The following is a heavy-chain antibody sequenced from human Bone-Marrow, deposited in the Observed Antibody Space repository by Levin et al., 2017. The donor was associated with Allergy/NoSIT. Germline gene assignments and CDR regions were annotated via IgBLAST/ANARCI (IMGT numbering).Heavy chain of an antibody. Sequence: SQTLSLTRSVSGGSISSYYWSWIRQPPGKGLEWIGHIYYSGSTKYNPSLKSRITISVDTSKNQFSLKLSSVTAADTAVYFCARDRVIPAAANQYYYYGMDVWGQGTTVTVSS. CDR3: ARDRVIPAAANQYYYYGMDV. CDR1: GGSISSYY. V-gene: IGHV4-59*01. J-gene: IGHJ6*02. CDR2: IYYSGST. D-gene: IGHD6-13*01.